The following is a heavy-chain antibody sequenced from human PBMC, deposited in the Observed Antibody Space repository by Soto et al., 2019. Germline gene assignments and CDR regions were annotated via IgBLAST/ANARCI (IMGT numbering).Heavy chain of an antibody. Sequence: PWGCMKISCASSGVSVSSYAMSLVRKTPGKGLEWVSAISGSGGSTYYADSVKGRFTISRDNSKNTLYLQMNSLRAEDTAVYYCAKGVPPPYYYDSSGHLFDYWGQATLVTVYS. J-gene: IGHJ4*02. V-gene: IGHV3-23*01. CDR2: ISGSGGST. CDR1: GVSVSSYA. CDR3: AKGVPPPYYYDSSGHLFDY. D-gene: IGHD3-22*01.